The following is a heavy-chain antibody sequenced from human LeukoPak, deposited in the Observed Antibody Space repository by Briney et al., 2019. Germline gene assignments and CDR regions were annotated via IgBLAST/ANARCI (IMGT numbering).Heavy chain of an antibody. CDR1: GFTFSSYG. V-gene: IGHV3-23*01. CDR3: AKAAGTSNYYYYYMDV. CDR2: ISGSGGST. Sequence: GGTLRLSCAASGFTFSSYGMNWVRQAPGKGLEWVSAISGSGGSTYYADSVKGRFTISRDNSKNTLYLQMNSLRAEDTAVYYCAKAAGTSNYYYYYMDVWGKGTTVTISS. J-gene: IGHJ6*03. D-gene: IGHD3-10*01.